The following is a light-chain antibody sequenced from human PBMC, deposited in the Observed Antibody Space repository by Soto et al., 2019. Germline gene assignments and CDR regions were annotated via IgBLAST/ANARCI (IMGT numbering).Light chain of an antibody. CDR1: QGISSY. CDR2: AAS. CDR3: QQLINFFFT. V-gene: IGKV1-9*01. J-gene: IGKJ3*01. Sequence: DIQLTQSPSFLSASVGDRVTITCRASQGISSYLAWYQQKPGKAPKLLIYAASTLQSGVPSRFSGSGSGTEFTLTISSLQPEDFATYYCQQLINFFFTFGPGTKVDIK.